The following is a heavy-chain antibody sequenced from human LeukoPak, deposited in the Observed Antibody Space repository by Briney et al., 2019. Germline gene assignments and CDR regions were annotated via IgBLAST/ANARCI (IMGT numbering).Heavy chain of an antibody. CDR2: IYYSGST. Sequence: SETLSLTCTVSGGSISSSSYYWGWIRQPPGKGLEWIGSIYYSGSTYYNPSLKSRVTISVDTSKNQFSLKLSSVTAADTAVYYCHCSSTSYEAGYYYYGMDVWGQGTTVTVSS. CDR3: HCSSTSYEAGYYYYGMDV. CDR1: GGSISSSSYY. D-gene: IGHD2-2*01. J-gene: IGHJ6*02. V-gene: IGHV4-39*07.